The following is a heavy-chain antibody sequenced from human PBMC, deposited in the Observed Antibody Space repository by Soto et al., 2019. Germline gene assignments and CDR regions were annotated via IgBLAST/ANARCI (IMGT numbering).Heavy chain of an antibody. CDR3: ASRRDYDSSGYPFDY. J-gene: IGHJ4*02. Sequence: PSETLSLTCTVSGGSISSSSYYWGWIRQPPGKGLEWIGSIYYSGSTYYNPSLKSRVTISVDTSKNQFSLKLSSVTAADTAVYYCASRRDYDSSGYPFDYWGQGTLVTVSS. CDR2: IYYSGST. D-gene: IGHD3-22*01. V-gene: IGHV4-39*01. CDR1: GGSISSSSYY.